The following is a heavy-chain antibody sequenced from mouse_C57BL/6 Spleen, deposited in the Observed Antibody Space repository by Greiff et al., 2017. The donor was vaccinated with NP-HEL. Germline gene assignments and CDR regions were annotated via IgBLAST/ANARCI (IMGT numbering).Heavy chain of an antibody. CDR1: GYTFTSYW. CDR2: IDPSDSYT. Sequence: QVQLQQPGAELVMPGASVKLSCKASGYTFTSYWMHWVKQRPGQGLEWIGEIDPSDSYTNYNQKFKGKSTLTVDKSSSTAYMKLSSLTSEDSAVYYCARKGSFYAMDYWGQGTSVTVSS. V-gene: IGHV1-69*01. CDR3: ARKGSFYAMDY. J-gene: IGHJ4*01.